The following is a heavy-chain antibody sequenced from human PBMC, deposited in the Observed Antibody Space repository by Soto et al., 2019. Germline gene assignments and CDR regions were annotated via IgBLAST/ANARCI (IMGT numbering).Heavy chain of an antibody. CDR3: ARDPELRYFDWLLFSFDY. CDR1: GFTFSSYA. D-gene: IGHD3-9*01. V-gene: IGHV3-30-3*01. CDR2: ISYDGSNK. J-gene: IGHJ4*02. Sequence: GGSLRLSCAASGFTFSSYAMHWVRQAPGKGLEWVAVISYDGSNKYYADSVKGRFTISRDNSKNTLYLQMNSLRAEDTAVYYCARDPELRYFDWLLFSFDYWGQGT.